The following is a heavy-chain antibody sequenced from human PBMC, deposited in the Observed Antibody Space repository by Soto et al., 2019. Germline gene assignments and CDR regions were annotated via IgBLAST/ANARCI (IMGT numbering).Heavy chain of an antibody. CDR3: ARGFYGDFPLGAMDV. Sequence: LSCAASTFIFTTYSMNWVRQAPGKGLEWVSSISTSSSFIYYAASVKGRFTISRDNAKSSVYLQMNSLRAEDTAVYYCARGFYGDFPLGAMDVWGQGTTVTVSS. D-gene: IGHD2-21*01. CDR1: TFIFTTYS. V-gene: IGHV3-21*01. J-gene: IGHJ6*02. CDR2: ISTSSSFI.